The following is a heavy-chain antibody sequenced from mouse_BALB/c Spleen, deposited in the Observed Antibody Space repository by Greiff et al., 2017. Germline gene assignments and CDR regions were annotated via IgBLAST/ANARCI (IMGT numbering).Heavy chain of an antibody. CDR3: TRKGYGYEENAMDY. J-gene: IGHJ4*01. V-gene: IGHV5-6-4*01. CDR2: ISSGGSYT. Sequence: DVMLVESGGGLVKPGGSLKLSCAASGFTFSSYTMSWVRQTPEKRLEWVATISSGGSYTYYPDSVKGRFTISRDNAKNTLYLQMSSLKSEDTAMYYCTRKGYGYEENAMDYWGQGTSVTVSS. CDR1: GFTFSSYT. D-gene: IGHD2-2*01.